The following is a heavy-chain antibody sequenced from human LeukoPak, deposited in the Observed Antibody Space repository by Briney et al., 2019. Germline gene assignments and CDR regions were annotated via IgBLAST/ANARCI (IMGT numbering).Heavy chain of an antibody. CDR3: ASLFRDDVFDI. D-gene: IGHD3-10*01. CDR2: FEHSDSYT. J-gene: IGHJ3*02. CDR1: GYSLTSYW. V-gene: IGHV5-10-1*01. Sequence: GESLKISCQGSGYSLTSYWISWVLQMPAKGQEWIGRFEHSDSYTNYSQSFQGHVTIPADRSVHTAYLQWPNLNASDTHMYYCASLFRDDVFDIWGEGTMVTVSS.